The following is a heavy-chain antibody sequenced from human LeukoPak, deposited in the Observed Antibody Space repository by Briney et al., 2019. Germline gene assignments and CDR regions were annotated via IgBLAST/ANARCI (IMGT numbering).Heavy chain of an antibody. Sequence: GSSVKVSCKASGGTFSSYAISWVRQAPGQGLEWMGGIIPIFGTANYAQKFQGRVTITADESTSTAYMELSSLRSEDTAVYYCATPLLYKKIQLWPTTGFDYWGQGTLVTVSS. J-gene: IGHJ4*02. CDR1: GGTFSSYA. D-gene: IGHD5-18*01. CDR3: ATPLLYKKIQLWPTTGFDY. CDR2: IIPIFGTA. V-gene: IGHV1-69*01.